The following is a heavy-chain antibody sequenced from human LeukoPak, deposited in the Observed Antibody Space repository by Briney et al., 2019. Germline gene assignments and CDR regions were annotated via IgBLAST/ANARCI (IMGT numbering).Heavy chain of an antibody. Sequence: PSETLSLTCTVSGGSISSYYWSWIRQPPGKGLEWIGYIYYSGSTNYNPSLKSRVTISVDTSKNQFSLKLSSVTAADTAVYYCARQGSSSGYYYDYYYGMDVWGQGTTVTVSS. CDR1: GGSISSYY. J-gene: IGHJ6*02. CDR3: ARQGSSSGYYYDYYYGMDV. V-gene: IGHV4-59*08. CDR2: IYYSGST. D-gene: IGHD3-22*01.